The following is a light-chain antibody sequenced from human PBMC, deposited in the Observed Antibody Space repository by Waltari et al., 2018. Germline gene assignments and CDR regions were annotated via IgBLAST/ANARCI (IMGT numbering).Light chain of an antibody. J-gene: IGLJ2*01. CDR1: NIASKS. CDR3: QVWDSSSDHPL. Sequence: SYVLTQPPSVSVAPGQPARITCGGNNIASKSVHWYQQKPGQAPVLVVYGDSDRPSGIPERFSGSNSGNTATLTISRVEAGDEADYYCQVWDSSSDHPLFGGGIKLTVL. CDR2: GDS. V-gene: IGLV3-21*02.